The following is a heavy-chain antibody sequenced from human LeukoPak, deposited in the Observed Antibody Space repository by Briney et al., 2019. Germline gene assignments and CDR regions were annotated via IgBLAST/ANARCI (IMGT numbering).Heavy chain of an antibody. CDR2: ICGSVSGSGDCT. D-gene: IGHD4/OR15-4a*01. Sequence: GGSLRLSCAASGFSFGSYAMSWVRQSAGQGLEWVSEICGSVSGSGDCTHYVDSVKGRFTISRDNSKKTLYLQMNSLRAEDTAVYYCAKELREGAWAGSHNNFFDYWGQGTLVTVSS. V-gene: IGHV3-23*01. J-gene: IGHJ4*02. CDR3: AKELREGAWAGSHNNFFDY. CDR1: GFSFGSYA.